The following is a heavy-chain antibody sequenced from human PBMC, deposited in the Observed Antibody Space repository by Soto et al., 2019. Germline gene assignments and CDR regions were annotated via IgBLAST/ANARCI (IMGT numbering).Heavy chain of an antibody. Sequence: PGGSLRLSCRTSGFTFTNAWMNWVRLTAGNGLEWVGRIKSKSDGETAEYAAPVKGRFIISRDDSTDTLYLEMNNLTSEDSDVYYCTTTVLVQFDHWGQGVLVTVSS. V-gene: IGHV3-15*01. D-gene: IGHD3-10*01. CDR2: IKSKSDGETA. CDR1: GFTFTNAW. J-gene: IGHJ5*02. CDR3: TTTVLVQFDH.